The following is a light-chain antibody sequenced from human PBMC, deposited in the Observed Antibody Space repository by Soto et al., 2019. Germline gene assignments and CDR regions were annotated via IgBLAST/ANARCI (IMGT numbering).Light chain of an antibody. CDR2: EVS. V-gene: IGLV2-14*01. CDR3: SSYTRSTTLYV. J-gene: IGLJ1*01. CDR1: NSDVGGYNF. Sequence: QSALTQPASVSGSPGQSITISCTGTNSDVGGYNFVSWYQQTPGKAPKLIISEVSNRPSGVSSRFSGSKSGNTASLTISGLQAEDEADYHCSSYTRSTTLYVFGTGTKLTVL.